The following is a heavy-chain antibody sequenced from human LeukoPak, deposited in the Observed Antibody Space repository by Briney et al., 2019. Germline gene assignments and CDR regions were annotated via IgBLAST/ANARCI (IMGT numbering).Heavy chain of an antibody. CDR2: ISTYNDNT. J-gene: IGHJ4*02. V-gene: IGHV1-18*01. CDR1: VYTFNTYN. Sequence: SSVKVSCKASVYTFNTYNINWGGQAPGQGLEWMGWISTYNDNTNYAQKFQGRVTMTTDTPTSTAYMELRSLRSDDTAVYYCARQSTRLFNTRSYSPPPAYDYWGQGILVIVSS. D-gene: IGHD1-26*01. CDR3: ARQSTRLFNTRSYSPPPAYDY.